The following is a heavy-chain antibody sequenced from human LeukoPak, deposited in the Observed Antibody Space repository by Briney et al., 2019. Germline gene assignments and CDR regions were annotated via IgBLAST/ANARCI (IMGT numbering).Heavy chain of an antibody. CDR2: ISGSGDST. J-gene: IGHJ4*02. CDR3: ARRSPSNY. Sequence: PGGSLRLSCAASGFTFSKYAMTWVRQAPGKGLEWVSSISGSGDSTYYADSVKGRFAISRDNSKNMLYLEMNSLRAEDTAAYYCARRSPSNYWGQGTLVTVSP. CDR1: GFTFSKYA. D-gene: IGHD2/OR15-2a*01. V-gene: IGHV3-23*01.